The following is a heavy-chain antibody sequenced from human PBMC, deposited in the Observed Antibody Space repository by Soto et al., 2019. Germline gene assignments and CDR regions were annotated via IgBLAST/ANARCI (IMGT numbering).Heavy chain of an antibody. D-gene: IGHD3-22*01. J-gene: IGHJ3*02. V-gene: IGHV1-3*01. CDR3: ARGDYYDTSGPFSDAFDI. CDR1: GYTFTSYA. Sequence: ASVKVSCKASGYTFTSYAMHWVRQAPGQALEWMGWITPFNGNTNYAQKFQDRVTITRDRSLSTAYMELNSLRAEDTAVYYCARGDYYDTSGPFSDAFDIWGQGTMVTVSS. CDR2: ITPFNGNT.